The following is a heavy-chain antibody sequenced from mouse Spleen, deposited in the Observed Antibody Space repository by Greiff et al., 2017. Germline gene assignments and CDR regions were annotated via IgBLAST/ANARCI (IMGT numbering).Heavy chain of an antibody. J-gene: IGHJ1*01. D-gene: IGHD4-1*01. V-gene: IGHV1-74*01. CDR3: ASLTGTSWYFDV. CDR1: GYSFTSYW. CDR2: IHPSDSET. Sequence: VKLMESGAELVRPGASVKLSCKASGYSFTSYWMNWVKQRPGQGLEWIGMIHPSDSETRLNQKFKDKATLTVDKSSSTAYMQLSSPTSEDSAVYYCASLTGTSWYFDVWGAGTTVTVSS.